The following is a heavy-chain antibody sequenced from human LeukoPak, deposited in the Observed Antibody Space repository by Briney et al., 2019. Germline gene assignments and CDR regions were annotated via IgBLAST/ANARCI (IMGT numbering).Heavy chain of an antibody. V-gene: IGHV4-30-4*01. CDR3: ARQYCSGGSCADY. CDR2: IYSSGST. CDR1: GGSISSGDYY. D-gene: IGHD2-15*01. Sequence: SETLSLTCTVSGGSISSGDYYWSWIRQPPGKGLEWIGYIYSSGSTYYTPSLKSRVTISVDTSKNQFSLKLSSVTAADTAVYYCARQYCSGGSCADYWGQGTLVTVSS. J-gene: IGHJ4*02.